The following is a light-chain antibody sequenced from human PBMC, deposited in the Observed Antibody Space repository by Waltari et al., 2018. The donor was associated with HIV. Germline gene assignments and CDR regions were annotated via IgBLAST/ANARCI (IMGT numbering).Light chain of an antibody. Sequence: QSALTQPPSASGSPGQSVTIPCPGTSSDVGGYNYVSWYQQHPGKAPKLMIYEVSKRPSGVPDRFSGSKSGNTASLTVSGLQAEDEAGYYCSSYAGSNNWVFGGGTKLTVL. CDR1: SSDVGGYNY. V-gene: IGLV2-8*01. CDR3: SSYAGSNNWV. CDR2: EVS. J-gene: IGLJ3*02.